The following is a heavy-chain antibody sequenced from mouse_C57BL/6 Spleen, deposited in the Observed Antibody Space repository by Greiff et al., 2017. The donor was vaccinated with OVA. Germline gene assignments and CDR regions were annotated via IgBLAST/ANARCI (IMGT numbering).Heavy chain of an antibody. CDR1: GFTFSNYW. CDR2: IRLKSDNYAT. V-gene: IGHV6-3*01. CDR3: TVDYGFYYAMDY. D-gene: IGHD2-4*01. J-gene: IGHJ4*01. Sequence: EVKLEESGGGLVQPGGSMKLSCVASGFTFSNYWMNWVRQSPEKGLEWVAQIRLKSDNYATHYAESVKGRFTISRDDSKSSVYLQMNNLRAEDTGIYYCTVDYGFYYAMDYWGQGTSVTVSS.